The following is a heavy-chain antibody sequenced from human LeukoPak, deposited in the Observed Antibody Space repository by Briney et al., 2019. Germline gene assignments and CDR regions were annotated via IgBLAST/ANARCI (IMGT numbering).Heavy chain of an antibody. CDR2: ISGSGGST. Sequence: GGSLRLSCAASGFTFSSYAMSWVRQAPGQGLEWVSAISGSGGSTYYADSVKGWFTISRDNSKNTLYLQMNSLRAEDTAVYYCAKGSTICGVVIPFDYWGQGTLVTVFS. J-gene: IGHJ4*02. D-gene: IGHD3-3*01. CDR1: GFTFSSYA. V-gene: IGHV3-23*01. CDR3: AKGSTICGVVIPFDY.